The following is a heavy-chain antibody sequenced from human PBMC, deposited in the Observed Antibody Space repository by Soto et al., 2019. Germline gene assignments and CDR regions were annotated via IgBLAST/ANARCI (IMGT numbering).Heavy chain of an antibody. CDR2: IDPGDSSA. D-gene: IGHD2-2*01. J-gene: IGHJ4*02. CDR3: ARRYCSRADCYSDS. CDR1: GYTFISFW. V-gene: IGHV5-10-1*01. Sequence: ESLKLSFDGCGYTFISFWIVWVRQVPGKGLELVGRIDPGDSSATYSPTFQGHVTISADRSTRSAYLQWRSLRASDTAIYFCARRYCSRADCYSDSWGQGSLVTVSS.